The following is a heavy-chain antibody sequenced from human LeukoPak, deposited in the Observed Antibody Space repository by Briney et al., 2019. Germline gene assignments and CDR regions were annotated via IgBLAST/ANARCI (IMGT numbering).Heavy chain of an antibody. V-gene: IGHV4-38-2*02. CDR3: ARIGGGITGPFDY. CDR2: IYHGGST. D-gene: IGHD1-20*01. CDR1: GYSISSGYY. J-gene: IGHJ4*02. Sequence: PSETLSLTCTVSGYSISSGYYWGWIRQPPGKGLEWIGSIYHGGSTYYNPSLKSRVTISVDTSKNQFSLKLSSVTAADTAVYYCARIGGGITGPFDYWGQGTLVTVSS.